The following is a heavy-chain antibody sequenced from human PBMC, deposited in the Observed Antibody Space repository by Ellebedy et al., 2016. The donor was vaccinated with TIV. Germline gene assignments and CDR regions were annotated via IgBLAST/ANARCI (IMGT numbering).Heavy chain of an antibody. CDR3: TRLDSRAYTY. CDR2: IFPGDSDA. CDR1: GYSFTNYW. D-gene: IGHD3-22*01. V-gene: IGHV5-51*01. J-gene: IGHJ4*02. Sequence: GESLKISCQASGYSFTNYWIAWVRQTPGKGLEWMGNIFPGDSDARFSPSFQGQVTMSVDKSSSTAYLLWTTLKTSDTAIYNCTRLDSRAYTYWGQGTLVTVSS.